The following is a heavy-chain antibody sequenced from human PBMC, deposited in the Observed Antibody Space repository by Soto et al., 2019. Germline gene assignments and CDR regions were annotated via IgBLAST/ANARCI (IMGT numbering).Heavy chain of an antibody. V-gene: IGHV1-69*13. J-gene: IGHJ4*02. Sequence: ASVKGSCKASGGTFSSYAISWVRQAPGQGLEWMGGITPIFGTANYAQKFQGRVTITADESTSTAYMELSSLRSEDTAVYYCASNRYSSSWYLIFDYWGQGTLVTVSS. CDR1: GGTFSSYA. CDR2: ITPIFGTA. CDR3: ASNRYSSSWYLIFDY. D-gene: IGHD6-13*01.